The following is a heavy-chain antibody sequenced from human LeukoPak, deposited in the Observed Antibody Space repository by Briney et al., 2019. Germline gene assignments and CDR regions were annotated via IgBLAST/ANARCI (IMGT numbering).Heavy chain of an antibody. Sequence: PGGSLRLSCAASGFTFSSYSMNWVRQAPGKGLEWVSSNSSSSSYIYYADSVKGRFTISRDNAKNSLYLQMNSLRAEDTAVYYCARDRVGANPYLDYWGQGTLDTVYS. V-gene: IGHV3-21*01. J-gene: IGHJ4*02. D-gene: IGHD1-26*01. CDR2: NSSSSSYI. CDR1: GFTFSSYS. CDR3: ARDRVGANPYLDY.